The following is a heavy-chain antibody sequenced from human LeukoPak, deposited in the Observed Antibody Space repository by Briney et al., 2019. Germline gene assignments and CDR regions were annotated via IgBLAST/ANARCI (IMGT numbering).Heavy chain of an antibody. D-gene: IGHD6-19*01. CDR2: IYTSGST. Sequence: SETLSLTCTVSGGSISSGSYYWSWIRQPAGKGLEWIGHIYTSGSTNYNPSLKSRVTVSLDTSKNQFSLRLSSVTAADTAVYYCARGYTSGWSPALDIWGQGTMVTASS. V-gene: IGHV4-61*09. J-gene: IGHJ3*02. CDR1: GGSISSGSYY. CDR3: ARGYTSGWSPALDI.